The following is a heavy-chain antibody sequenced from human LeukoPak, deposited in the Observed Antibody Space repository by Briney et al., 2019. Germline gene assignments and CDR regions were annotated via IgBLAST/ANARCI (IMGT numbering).Heavy chain of an antibody. Sequence: PGGSLRLSCAASGFTVSSNYMSWVRQAPGKGLEWVSVIYSGGSTYYADSVKGRFTISRDNSKNTLYLQMNSLRAEDTAVYYCARGPDYYDSSGYGFDPWGQGTLVTVSS. V-gene: IGHV3-66*01. J-gene: IGHJ5*02. CDR3: ARGPDYYDSSGYGFDP. CDR2: IYSGGST. CDR1: GFTVSSNY. D-gene: IGHD3-22*01.